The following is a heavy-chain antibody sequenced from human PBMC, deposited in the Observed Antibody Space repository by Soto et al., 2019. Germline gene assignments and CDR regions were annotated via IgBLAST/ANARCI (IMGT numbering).Heavy chain of an antibody. Sequence: QVQLQESGPGLVKPSETLSLTCTVSGGSIGNSSWSWIRQSPGQGLEWLGYIYYSGSSNYNPSLKSRVYISVDTSKNQFSRKLSAATAADTAVYYCARHSSSWPIFDYWGQGTLVIVSS. CDR3: ARHSSSWPIFDY. CDR2: IYYSGSS. D-gene: IGHD6-13*01. CDR1: GGSIGNSS. V-gene: IGHV4-59*08. J-gene: IGHJ4*02.